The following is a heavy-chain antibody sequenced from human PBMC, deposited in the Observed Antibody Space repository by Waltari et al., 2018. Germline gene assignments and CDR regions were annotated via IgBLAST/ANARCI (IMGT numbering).Heavy chain of an antibody. CDR2: INRSGKA. Sequence: QVQLRESGPGLVKPSGTLSLTCAVSGDSIGGRDWWRWVRQPPGRGLEWIGQINRSGKANYNPSLESRATVSIDTSNNQLSLKVTSATAADTAVYYCARDRGRGLYLDSWGQGTLVTVSP. D-gene: IGHD1-26*01. CDR1: GDSIGGRDW. V-gene: IGHV4-4*02. CDR3: ARDRGRGLYLDS. J-gene: IGHJ4*02.